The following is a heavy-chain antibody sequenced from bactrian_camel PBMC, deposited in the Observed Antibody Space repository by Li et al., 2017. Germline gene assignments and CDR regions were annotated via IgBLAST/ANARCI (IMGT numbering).Heavy chain of an antibody. V-gene: IGHV3S40*01. CDR3: AAGSLRFCSLARHLYHY. CDR2: IATGSGNT. CDR1: GFYQKRRYC. Sequence: VQLVESGGGSVQAGESLRLSCAASGFYQKRRYCMAWFHQGPGKEREGVARIATGSGNTYYADSVKGRFTISEDDAKNTVYLQMDRLKPEDTAMYYCAAGSLRFCSLARHLYHYFGQGTQVTVS. D-gene: IGHD1*01. J-gene: IGHJ4*01.